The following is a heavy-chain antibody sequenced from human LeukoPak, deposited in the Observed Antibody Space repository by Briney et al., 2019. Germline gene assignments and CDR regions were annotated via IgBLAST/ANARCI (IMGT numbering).Heavy chain of an antibody. D-gene: IGHD3-22*01. V-gene: IGHV3-21*01. J-gene: IGHJ4*02. CDR1: GFTFSSYS. CDR3: AREMGSSYYDSSGYYGFFDF. CDR2: ITSSSSYI. Sequence: GGFLRFSCAASGFTFSSYSMNWVRQAPGKGPGWVSSITSSSSYIYYADSVKGRFTSYRDNAKSSLYLQMNSLRAEDTAVYYCAREMGSSYYDSSGYYGFFDFWGQGTLVTVSS.